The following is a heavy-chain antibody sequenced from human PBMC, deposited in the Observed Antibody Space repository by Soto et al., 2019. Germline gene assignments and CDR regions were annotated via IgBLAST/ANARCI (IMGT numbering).Heavy chain of an antibody. Sequence: SVKVSCKASGGTFSSLDINWVRQAPGQGLEWMGGIIPISETTNYAQIFQGRVGIVADISTSTACMELSRLRSEDTAVYYCARALLSHSYDSGGYDSYFHAMDVWGQGTPVTVSS. CDR3: ARALLSHSYDSGGYDSYFHAMDV. CDR2: IIPISETT. D-gene: IGHD3-22*01. CDR1: GGTFSSLD. J-gene: IGHJ6*02. V-gene: IGHV1-69*06.